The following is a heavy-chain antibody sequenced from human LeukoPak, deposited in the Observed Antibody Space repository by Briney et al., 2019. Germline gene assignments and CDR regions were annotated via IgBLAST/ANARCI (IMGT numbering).Heavy chain of an antibody. J-gene: IGHJ4*02. V-gene: IGHV1-2*02. CDR1: GYVFTGYY. CDR2: INPNSGDT. Sequence: ASVKVSCKASGYVFTGYYMHWVRQAPGQGLEWMGWINPNSGDTNYAQKFQGRVTMTRDTSISTAYMELSRLRSDDTAVYYCHAVLTTFDYWGQGTLVTVSS. CDR3: HAVLTTFDY. D-gene: IGHD4-23*01.